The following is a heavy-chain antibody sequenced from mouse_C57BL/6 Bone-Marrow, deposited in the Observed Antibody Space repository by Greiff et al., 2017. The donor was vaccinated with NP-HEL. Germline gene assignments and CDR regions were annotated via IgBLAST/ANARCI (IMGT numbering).Heavy chain of an antibody. J-gene: IGHJ3*01. CDR3: ARRDGNYPFAY. CDR2: ISSGGSYT. V-gene: IGHV5-6*01. CDR1: GFTFSSYG. Sequence: EVHLVESGGDLVKPGGSLKLSCAASGFTFSSYGMSWVRQTPDKRLEWVATISSGGSYTYYPDSVKGRFTISRDNAKNTLYLQMSSLKSEDTAMYYCARRDGNYPFAYWGQGTLVTVSA. D-gene: IGHD2-1*01.